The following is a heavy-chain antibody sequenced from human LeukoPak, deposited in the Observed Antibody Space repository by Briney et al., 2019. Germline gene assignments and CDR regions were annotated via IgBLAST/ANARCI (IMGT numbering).Heavy chain of an antibody. D-gene: IGHD2-15*01. Sequence: PSETLSLTCTVSGASISSSDYFWTWIRQPPGKGLEWIGYIFDSGRTDFNPSLKSRVTISIDRPKNQFSLRLSSVTAADTAVYYCANADRFCSDSCHVPDAFDFWGQGTMVTVSS. CDR3: ANADRFCSDSCHVPDAFDF. J-gene: IGHJ3*01. CDR1: GASISSSDYF. V-gene: IGHV4-30-2*01. CDR2: IFDSGRT.